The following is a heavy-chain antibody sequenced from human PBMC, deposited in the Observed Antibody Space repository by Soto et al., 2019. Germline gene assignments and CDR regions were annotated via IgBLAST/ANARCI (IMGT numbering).Heavy chain of an antibody. Sequence: AGSLRLSCSASGFTFTNYAIHWIRQAPGKGLEYVSAISSTGGSTYYADSVKGRFTISRDNSKNTVYLQMSSLRSEDSAVYYCVARYCSSTTCYQVDYWGQGTLVTV. CDR3: VARYCSSTTCYQVDY. V-gene: IGHV3-64D*06. J-gene: IGHJ4*02. D-gene: IGHD2-2*01. CDR1: GFTFTNYA. CDR2: ISSTGGST.